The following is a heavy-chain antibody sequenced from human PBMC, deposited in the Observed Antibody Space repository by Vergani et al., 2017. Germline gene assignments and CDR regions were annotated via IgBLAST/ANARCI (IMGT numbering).Heavy chain of an antibody. Sequence: QVQLQQWGAGLLKPSETLSLTCAVYGGSFSGYYWSWIRQPPGKGLERIGEINHSGSTNYNPSLKSRVTISVDTSKNQFSLKLSSVTAADTAVYYCARLRYFDWLSKNAFDIWGQGTMVTVSS. V-gene: IGHV4-34*01. CDR3: ARLRYFDWLSKNAFDI. J-gene: IGHJ3*02. CDR1: GGSFSGYY. CDR2: INHSGST. D-gene: IGHD3-9*01.